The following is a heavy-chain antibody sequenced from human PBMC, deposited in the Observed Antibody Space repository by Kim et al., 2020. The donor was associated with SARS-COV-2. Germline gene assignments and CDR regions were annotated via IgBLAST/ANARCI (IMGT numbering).Heavy chain of an antibody. D-gene: IGHD5-18*01. CDR3: ARDRRRVTLWFKTYYYYYGMIV. CDR2: INAGNGNT. CDR1: GYTFTSYA. V-gene: IGHV1-3*01. J-gene: IGHJ6*02. Sequence: ASVKVSCKASGYTFTSYAMHWVRQAPGQRLEWMGWINAGNGNTKYSQKFQGRVTITRDTSASTAYMELSSLRSEDTAVYYCARDRRRVTLWFKTYYYYYGMIVWGQGATVTVSS.